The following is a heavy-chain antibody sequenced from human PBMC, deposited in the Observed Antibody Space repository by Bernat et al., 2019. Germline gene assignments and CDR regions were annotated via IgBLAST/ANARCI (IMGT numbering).Heavy chain of an antibody. CDR3: TMAGPRAGDY. J-gene: IGHJ4*02. CDR1: GFTFSGSA. V-gene: IGHV3-73*01. CDR2: IRSKANSYAT. Sequence: EVQLVESGGGLVQPGGSLKLSCAASGFTFSGSAMHWVRQASEKGLEWVGRIRSKANSYATAYAASVKGRFTISRDDSKNTAYLQMNSLKTEDTAVYYCTMAGPRAGDYWGQGTLVTVSS. D-gene: IGHD6-19*01.